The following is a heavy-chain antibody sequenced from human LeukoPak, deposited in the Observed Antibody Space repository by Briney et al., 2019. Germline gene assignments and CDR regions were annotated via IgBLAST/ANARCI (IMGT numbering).Heavy chain of an antibody. Sequence: SETLSLTCTVSGGSISSSSYYWGWIRQPPGKGLEWIGSIYYSGSTYYNPSLKSRVTISVDTSKNQFSLKLSSVTAADTAVYYCASSVYYDYVWGSYDHAFDIWGQGTMVTVSS. CDR2: IYYSGST. CDR1: GGSISSSSYY. V-gene: IGHV4-39*07. CDR3: ASSVYYDYVWGSYDHAFDI. J-gene: IGHJ3*02. D-gene: IGHD3-16*01.